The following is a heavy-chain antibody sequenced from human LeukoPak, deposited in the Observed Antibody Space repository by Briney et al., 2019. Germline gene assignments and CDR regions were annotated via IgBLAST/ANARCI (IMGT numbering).Heavy chain of an antibody. CDR3: ARGKLGGVADP. V-gene: IGHV3-21*01. Sequence: GGSLRLSCAASGFTFSTYSMNWVRQAPGKGLEWVSSISSSSSYIYYADSVKGRFTISRDSANNSLYLQMNSLRAEDTAVYYCARGKLGGVADPWGQGTLVTVSS. CDR2: ISSSSSYI. J-gene: IGHJ5*02. CDR1: GFTFSTYS. D-gene: IGHD3-16*01.